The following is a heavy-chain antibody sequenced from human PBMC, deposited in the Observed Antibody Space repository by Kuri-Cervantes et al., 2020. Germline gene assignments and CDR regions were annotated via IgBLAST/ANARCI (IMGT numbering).Heavy chain of an antibody. CDR1: GYSISSGYY. Sequence: GSLRLSCTVSGYSISSGYYWGWIRQPPGKGLEWIGSIYHSGSTNYNPSLKSRVTISVDTSKNQFSLKLSSVTAADTAVYYCARYVHDCSGGSCYSLPDYWGQGTLVTVSS. CDR3: ARYVHDCSGGSCYSLPDY. D-gene: IGHD2-15*01. J-gene: IGHJ4*02. V-gene: IGHV4-38-2*02. CDR2: IYHSGST.